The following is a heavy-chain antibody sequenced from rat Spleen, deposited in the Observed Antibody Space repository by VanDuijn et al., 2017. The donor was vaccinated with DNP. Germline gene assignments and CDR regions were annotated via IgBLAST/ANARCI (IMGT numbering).Heavy chain of an antibody. CDR3: ARQRVYTTDYSYYFDY. Sequence: EVQLVESGGGLVQPGRSLKLSCAASGFTFSDYNMAWVRQAPKRGLEWVASISTSGGSTYYRDSVKGRFTISRDNAKSILYLQMDSLRSEDTATYYCARQRVYTTDYSYYFDYWGQGAMVTVSS. D-gene: IGHD1-6*01. V-gene: IGHV5-7*01. CDR2: ISTSGGST. CDR1: GFTFSDYN. J-gene: IGHJ2*01.